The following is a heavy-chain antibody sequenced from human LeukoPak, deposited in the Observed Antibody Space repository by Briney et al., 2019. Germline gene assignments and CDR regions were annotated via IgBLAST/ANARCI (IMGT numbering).Heavy chain of an antibody. Sequence: AASVKVSCKASGGTFSSYAISWVRQAPGQGLEWMGRIIPIFGIASYAQKFQGRVTITADKSTSTAYMELSSLRSEDTAVYYCARVRSIVVVPAASEVGFDYWGQGTLVTVSS. V-gene: IGHV1-69*04. J-gene: IGHJ4*02. D-gene: IGHD2-2*01. CDR1: GGTFSSYA. CDR2: IIPIFGIA. CDR3: ARVRSIVVVPAASEVGFDY.